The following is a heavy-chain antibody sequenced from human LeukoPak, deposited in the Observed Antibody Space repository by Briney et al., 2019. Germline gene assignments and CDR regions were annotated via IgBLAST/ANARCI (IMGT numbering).Heavy chain of an antibody. Sequence: ASVTVSCKASGYTFTSYGISWVRQAPGQGLEWMGWISPYNANTNYPQKLQGRFTMTIDTSTSTAYMELRGLRSDDTAVYYCARDYDYVPDSWGQGTLVTVSS. V-gene: IGHV1-18*01. J-gene: IGHJ4*02. CDR3: ARDYDYVPDS. CDR2: ISPYNANT. CDR1: GYTFTSYG. D-gene: IGHD3-16*01.